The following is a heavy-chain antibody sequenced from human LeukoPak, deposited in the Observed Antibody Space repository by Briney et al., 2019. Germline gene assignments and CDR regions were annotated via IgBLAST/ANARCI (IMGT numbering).Heavy chain of an antibody. CDR1: GYSFTSYW. J-gene: IGHJ4*02. V-gene: IGHV5-51*01. CDR2: IYPGDSDT. Sequence: GESLKISCKGSGYSFTSYWIGWVRQMPGKGLEWMGIIYPGDSDTRYSPSFQGQVTISADKSISTAYLQWSSLKASDTAMYYCATYCSSTSCYGDLGYWGQGTLVTVSS. D-gene: IGHD2-2*01. CDR3: ATYCSSTSCYGDLGY.